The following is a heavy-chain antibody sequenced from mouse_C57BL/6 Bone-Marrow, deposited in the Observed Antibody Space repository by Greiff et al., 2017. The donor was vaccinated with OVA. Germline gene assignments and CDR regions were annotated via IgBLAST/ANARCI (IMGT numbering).Heavy chain of an antibody. J-gene: IGHJ4*01. Sequence: EVQLQESVAELVRPGASVKLSCTASGFNIKNTYMHWVKQRPEQGLEWIGRIDPANGNTKYAPKFQGKATITADTSSNTAYLQLSSLTSEDTAIYYCAKGSSRDYYAMDYWGQGTSVTVSS. V-gene: IGHV14-3*01. CDR2: IDPANGNT. CDR1: GFNIKNTY. CDR3: AKGSSRDYYAMDY. D-gene: IGHD1-1*01.